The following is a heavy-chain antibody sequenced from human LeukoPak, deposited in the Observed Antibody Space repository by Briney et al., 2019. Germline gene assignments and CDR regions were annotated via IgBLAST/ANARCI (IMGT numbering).Heavy chain of an antibody. CDR3: ARGDYYDSIIPQRHQYYFDY. CDR1: GGTFSSYA. V-gene: IGHV1-69*05. D-gene: IGHD3-22*01. Sequence: GGSLRLSCAASGGTFSSYAISWVRQAPGQGLEWMGGIIPIFGTANYAQKFQGRVTITTDESTSTAYMELSSLRSEDTAVYYCARGDYYDSIIPQRHQYYFDYWGQGTLVTVSS. CDR2: IIPIFGTA. J-gene: IGHJ4*02.